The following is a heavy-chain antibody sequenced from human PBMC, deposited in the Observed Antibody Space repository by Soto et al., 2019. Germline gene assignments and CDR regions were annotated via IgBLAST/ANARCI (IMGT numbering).Heavy chain of an antibody. Sequence: EVQLVESGGGLVKPGGSLRLSCAASGFTFSSYSMNWVRQAPGKGLEWVSSISSSSSYIYYGDSVKGRFTISRDNAKNSLSLQMNSLRAEDTAVYYCARGHYVQDYYGMDVWGQGTTVTVSS. V-gene: IGHV3-21*01. CDR3: ARGHYVQDYYGMDV. D-gene: IGHD3-10*02. CDR2: ISSSSSYI. J-gene: IGHJ6*02. CDR1: GFTFSSYS.